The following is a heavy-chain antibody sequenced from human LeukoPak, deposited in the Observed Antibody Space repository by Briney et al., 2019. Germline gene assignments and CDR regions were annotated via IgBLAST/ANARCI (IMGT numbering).Heavy chain of an antibody. J-gene: IGHJ5*02. CDR3: ARDHSGYPYNWFDP. D-gene: IGHD3-9*01. CDR1: GYPFISYY. CDR2: INPSGGGT. V-gene: IGHV1-46*01. Sequence: GASVKVSCKASGYPFISYYMHWVRQAPGQGLEWLGIINPSGGGTTYAQKFQGRVTMTRDTSTSTVYMELSSLRSEDTAMYYCARDHSGYPYNWFDPWGPGTLVTVSS.